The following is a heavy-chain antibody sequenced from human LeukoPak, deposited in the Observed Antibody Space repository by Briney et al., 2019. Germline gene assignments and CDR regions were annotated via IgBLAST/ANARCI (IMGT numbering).Heavy chain of an antibody. CDR1: GGSFSSYD. V-gene: IGHV4-34*01. CDR3: ARRCSDGSCSSNDAFDI. J-gene: IGHJ3*02. Sequence: SETLSLTCAAYGGSFSSYDWSWIRQPPGKGLEWIGEMNHSGSNNYNPSLKSRVTISVDTSKKQFSLKLSSVTAADTAVYYCARRCSDGSCSSNDAFDIWGQGTMVTVSS. CDR2: MNHSGSN. D-gene: IGHD2-15*01.